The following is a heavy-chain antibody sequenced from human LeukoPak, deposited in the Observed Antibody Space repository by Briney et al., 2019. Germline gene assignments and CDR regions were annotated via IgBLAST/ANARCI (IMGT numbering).Heavy chain of an antibody. CDR1: GYTFTGYY. CDR3: ARVNDFWSGYFDS. Sequence: GASVKVSCKASGYTFTGYYMHWVRQAPGQGLEWMGIINPVGGSTTYAHRFQGRLTMTRDTSTSTVYMELSSLRSEDTAVYYCARVNDFWSGYFDSWGRGTLVTVSS. J-gene: IGHJ4*02. V-gene: IGHV1-46*01. CDR2: INPVGGST. D-gene: IGHD3-3*01.